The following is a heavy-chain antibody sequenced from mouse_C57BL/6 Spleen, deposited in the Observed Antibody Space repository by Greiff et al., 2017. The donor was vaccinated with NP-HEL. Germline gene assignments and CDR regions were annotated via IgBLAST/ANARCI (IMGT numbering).Heavy chain of an antibody. Sequence: QVQLQQSGAELVKPGASVKISCKASGYAFSSYWMNWVKQRPGKGLEWIGQIYPGDGDTNYNGKFKGKATLTADKSSSTAYMQLSSLTSEDSAVYFCARDPVVATDYAMDYWGQGTSVTVSS. J-gene: IGHJ4*01. CDR1: GYAFSSYW. D-gene: IGHD1-1*01. V-gene: IGHV1-80*01. CDR2: IYPGDGDT. CDR3: ARDPVVATDYAMDY.